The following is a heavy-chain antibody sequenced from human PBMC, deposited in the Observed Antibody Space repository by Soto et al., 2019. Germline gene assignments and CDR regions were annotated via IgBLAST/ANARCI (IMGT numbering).Heavy chain of an antibody. CDR2: IYYSGST. CDR3: ARGQVVAAQH. CDR1: GGSISSYY. Sequence: PSETLSLTCTVSGGSISSYYWSWIRQPPGKGLEWIGYIYYSGSTNYNPSLKSRVNISVDRSKNQFSLKLSSVTAADTAVYYCARGQVVAAQHWGQGTLVTVS. D-gene: IGHD2-15*01. V-gene: IGHV4-59*12. J-gene: IGHJ4*02.